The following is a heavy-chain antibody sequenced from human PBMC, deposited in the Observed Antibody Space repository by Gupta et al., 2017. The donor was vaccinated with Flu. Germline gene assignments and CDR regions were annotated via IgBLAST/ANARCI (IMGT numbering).Heavy chain of an antibody. CDR2: VYYNGRT. CDR1: GGSISTTY. J-gene: IGHJ4*02. V-gene: IGHV4-59*01. D-gene: IGHD7-27*01. Sequence: QVHLQESGPGLVKPSETLSLTCSVSGGSISTTYWGWIRQPPGRGLEWIGYVYYNGRTSYNPSFKSRATISVDTSKNQFSLKLSSVTAADTAVFYCARGWTDWGHFDIWGQGALVSVSS. CDR3: ARGWTDWGHFDI.